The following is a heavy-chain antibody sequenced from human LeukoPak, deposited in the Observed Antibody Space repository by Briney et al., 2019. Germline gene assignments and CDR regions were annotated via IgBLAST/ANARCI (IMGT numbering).Heavy chain of an antibody. D-gene: IGHD3-10*01. Sequence: SETLSLTCAVYGGSFSGYYWSWIRQHPGKGLEWIGYIYYSGSAYYNPSLKSRVTISVDTSENQFSLKLSSVTAADTAVYYCARVNYGSATKEDYWGQGTLVTVSS. CDR3: ARVNYGSATKEDY. CDR2: IYYSGSA. CDR1: GGSFSGYY. V-gene: IGHV4-31*11. J-gene: IGHJ4*02.